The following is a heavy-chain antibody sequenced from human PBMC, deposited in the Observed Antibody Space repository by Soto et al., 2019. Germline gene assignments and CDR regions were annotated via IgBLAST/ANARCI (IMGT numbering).Heavy chain of an antibody. CDR1: GGSFTTHS. J-gene: IGHJ4*02. V-gene: IGHV1-69*01. CDR3: ARDPRIYRTSSSCHSYFDS. Sequence: QVQLVQSGAEVKKPGSSVKVSCRTSGGSFTTHSISWLRQAPGQGLEWMGGIIPVFGTVNYAQRLQDRVTITADESTSTAYMDLSSLKSEDSAVYYCARDPRIYRTSSSCHSYFDSWGQGTLVTVS. D-gene: IGHD2-15*01. CDR2: IIPVFGTV.